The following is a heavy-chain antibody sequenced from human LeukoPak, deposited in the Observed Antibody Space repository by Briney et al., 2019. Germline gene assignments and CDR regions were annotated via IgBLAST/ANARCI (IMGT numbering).Heavy chain of an antibody. D-gene: IGHD2-2*01. CDR2: ISAYNGNT. V-gene: IGHV1-18*01. Sequence: GASVKVSCKASGYTFTSYGISWVRQAPGQGLKWMGWISAYNGNTNYAQKLQGRVTMTTDTSTSTAYMELRSLRSDDTAVYYCARGDIVVVPAAMGGYYCYMDVWGKGTTVTVSS. CDR1: GYTFTSYG. J-gene: IGHJ6*03. CDR3: ARGDIVVVPAAMGGYYCYMDV.